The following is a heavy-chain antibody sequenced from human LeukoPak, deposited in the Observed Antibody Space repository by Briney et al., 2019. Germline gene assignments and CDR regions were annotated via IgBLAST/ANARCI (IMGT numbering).Heavy chain of an antibody. D-gene: IGHD2-2*01. Sequence: SETLSLTCTVSGGSISSSSYYWGWIRQPPGKGLEWIGSIYYSGSTYYNPSLKTRVTISVDTSKSQFSLKLSPVSAADTAVYYCARGEVVVVQAAIRFDPWGQGTLVTVSS. CDR3: ARGEVVVVQAAIRFDP. CDR1: GGSISSSSYY. CDR2: IYYSGST. V-gene: IGHV4-39*01. J-gene: IGHJ5*02.